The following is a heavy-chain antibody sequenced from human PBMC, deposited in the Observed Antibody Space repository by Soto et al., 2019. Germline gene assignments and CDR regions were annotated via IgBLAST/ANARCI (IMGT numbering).Heavy chain of an antibody. J-gene: IGHJ4*02. CDR3: ERRGSGSYYDY. D-gene: IGHD1-26*01. CDR1: GFTFSSYA. CDR2: ISGSGGST. Sequence: ELQLLESGGGLVQPGGSLRLSCAASGFTFSSYAMRWVRQAPVKGLEWVSAISGSGGSTYYADSVKGRFTISRDNSKTTLYLQMNSLRAEDTAVYYCERRGSGSYYDYWGQGTLVTVSS. V-gene: IGHV3-23*01.